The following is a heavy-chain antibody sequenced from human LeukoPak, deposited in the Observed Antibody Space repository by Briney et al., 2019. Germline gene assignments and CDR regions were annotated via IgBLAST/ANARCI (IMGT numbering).Heavy chain of an antibody. CDR1: GGSISSSSYY. CDR3: ARSILRYYYNASGYYPYYFDY. D-gene: IGHD3-22*01. Sequence: SETLSLTCTVSGGSISSSSYYWGWIRQPPGKGLEWIGSVYYSGSTYYNPSLKSRVTISVDTSKNQFSLALRSVTAADTAVYYCARSILRYYYNASGYYPYYFDYWGQGMLVTVSS. J-gene: IGHJ4*02. V-gene: IGHV4-39*07. CDR2: VYYSGST.